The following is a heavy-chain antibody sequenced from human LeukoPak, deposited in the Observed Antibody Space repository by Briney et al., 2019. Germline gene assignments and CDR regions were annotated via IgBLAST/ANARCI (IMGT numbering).Heavy chain of an antibody. D-gene: IGHD6-19*01. CDR2: IRHDGRDK. CDR1: GFMFTEYG. J-gene: IGHJ4*02. Sequence: GGSLRLSCAASGFMFTEYGMPWVRQAPGKGLEWVAFIRHDGRDKLYAESVKGRFTISRDNSKNTVSLQMNSLRSGDKAVYYCAKDWGGRGCCGDYFDYWGQGSLVTVSS. CDR3: AKDWGGRGCCGDYFDY. V-gene: IGHV3-30*02.